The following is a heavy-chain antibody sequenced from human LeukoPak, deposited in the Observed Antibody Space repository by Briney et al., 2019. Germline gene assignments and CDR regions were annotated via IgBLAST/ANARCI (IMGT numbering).Heavy chain of an antibody. CDR2: ISGGGGST. D-gene: IGHD3-10*01. J-gene: IGHJ4*02. CDR3: AKTPWTNYGSFDY. CDR1: GFTFSDYY. V-gene: IGHV3-23*01. Sequence: GGSLRLSCAASGFTFSDYYMSWIRQAPGKGLQWVSAISGGGGSTYYADSVKGRFTISRDNSKNTLYLQMNSLRAEDTAVYYCAKTPWTNYGSFDYWGQGTLVTVSS.